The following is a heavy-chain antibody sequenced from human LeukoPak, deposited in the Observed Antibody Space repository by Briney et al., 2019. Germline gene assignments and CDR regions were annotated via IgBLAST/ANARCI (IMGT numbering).Heavy chain of an antibody. CDR2: MNPNSGNT. CDR3: ARTFSGYDRFDY. CDR1: GYTFTSYD. J-gene: IGHJ4*02. Sequence: GASVKVSCKASGYTFTSYDINWVRQAAGQGLEWMGWMNPNSGNTGYAQKFQGRVTITRNTSISTAYMELSSLRSEDTAVYYCARTFSGYDRFDYWGQGTLVTVSS. D-gene: IGHD5-12*01. V-gene: IGHV1-8*03.